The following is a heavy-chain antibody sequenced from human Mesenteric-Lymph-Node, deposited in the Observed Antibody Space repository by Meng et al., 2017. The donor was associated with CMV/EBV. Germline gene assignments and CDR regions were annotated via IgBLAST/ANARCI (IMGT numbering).Heavy chain of an antibody. CDR2: ISSSSSYI. Sequence: GSLRLSCAASGFTFSSYSMNWVRQAPGKGLEWVSSISSSSSYIYYADSVKGRFTISRDNAKNSLYLQMNSLRAEDTAVYYCAREEDCSSTSCYQGDYYYYYYGMDVWGQGTTVTVSS. V-gene: IGHV3-21*01. CDR3: AREEDCSSTSCYQGDYYYYYYGMDV. J-gene: IGHJ6*02. CDR1: GFTFSSYS. D-gene: IGHD2-2*01.